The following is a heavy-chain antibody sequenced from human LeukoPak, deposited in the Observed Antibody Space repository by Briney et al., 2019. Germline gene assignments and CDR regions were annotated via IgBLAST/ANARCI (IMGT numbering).Heavy chain of an antibody. V-gene: IGHV3-48*04. CDR2: ISSSGSTI. J-gene: IGHJ4*02. D-gene: IGHD5-24*01. CDR3: ARVEMATIMVY. CDR1: GFTFSSYS. Sequence: PGGSLRLSCAASGFTFSSYSMNWVRQAPGKGLEWVSYISSSGSTIYYADSVKGRFTISRDNAKNSLYLQMNSLRAEDTAVYYCARVEMATIMVYWGQGTLVTVSS.